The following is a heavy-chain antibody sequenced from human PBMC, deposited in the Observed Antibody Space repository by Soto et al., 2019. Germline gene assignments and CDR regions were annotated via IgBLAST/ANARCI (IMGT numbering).Heavy chain of an antibody. Sequence: PGESLKISCKGSGYSFTSYWIGWVRQMPGKGLEWMGIIYPGDSDTRYSPSFQGQVTISADKSISTAYLQWSSLKASDTAMYYCARHKGYGDYGNYYYYGMDAWGQGTTVTVSS. D-gene: IGHD4-17*01. CDR3: ARHKGYGDYGNYYYYGMDA. J-gene: IGHJ6*02. CDR1: GYSFTSYW. V-gene: IGHV5-51*01. CDR2: IYPGDSDT.